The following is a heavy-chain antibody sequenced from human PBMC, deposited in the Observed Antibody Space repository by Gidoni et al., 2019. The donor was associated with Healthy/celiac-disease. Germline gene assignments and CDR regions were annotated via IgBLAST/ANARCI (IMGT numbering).Heavy chain of an antibody. J-gene: IGHJ4*02. CDR1: GFTFSSYA. CDR2: ISYDGSNK. D-gene: IGHD5-12*01. CDR3: ARGGHIDDSGYEDPRPTFDY. Sequence: QVQLVESGGGVVQPGRSPRISCAASGFTFSSYAMTWVRQAPGKGLEWVAVISYDGSNKYYADSVKGRFTISRDNSKNTLYLQMNSLRAEDTAVYYCARGGHIDDSGYEDPRPTFDYWGQGTLVTVSS. V-gene: IGHV3-30-3*01.